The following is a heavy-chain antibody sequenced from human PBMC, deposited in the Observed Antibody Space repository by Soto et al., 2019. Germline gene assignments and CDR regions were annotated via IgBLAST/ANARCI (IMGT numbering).Heavy chain of an antibody. J-gene: IGHJ4*02. D-gene: IGHD3-22*01. CDR2: IIPIFGTA. Sequence: QVQLVQSGAEVKKPGSSVKVSCKASGGTFSSYAISWVRQAPGQGLEWMGGIIPIFGTADYAQKFQGRVAITADESTSTAYMELSSLRSEDTAVYYCASHYDSSGYYYRGLDYWGQGTLVTVSS. CDR1: GGTFSSYA. CDR3: ASHYDSSGYYYRGLDY. V-gene: IGHV1-69*12.